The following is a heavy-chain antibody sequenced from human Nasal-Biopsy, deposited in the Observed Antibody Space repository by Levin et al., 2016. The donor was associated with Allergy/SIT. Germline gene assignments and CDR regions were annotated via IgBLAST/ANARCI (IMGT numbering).Heavy chain of an antibody. CDR1: GLIVSDNY. J-gene: IGHJ3*02. Sequence: GESLKISCVASGLIVSDNYMSWVRQAPGKGLEWIIVLNDGQTRYEKGRFTISRDNSMNTLFLQMDSLRGDDTAMYYCVRHVGGATRGAFDIWGQGTMVHVSS. CDR3: VRHVGGATRGAFDI. V-gene: IGHV3-53*01. D-gene: IGHD1-26*01. CDR2: LNDGQTR.